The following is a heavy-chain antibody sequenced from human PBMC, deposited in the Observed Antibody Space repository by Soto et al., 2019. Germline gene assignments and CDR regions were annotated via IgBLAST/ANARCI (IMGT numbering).Heavy chain of an antibody. Sequence: QVQLVQSGAEVKKPGASVKVSCKASGYTFTSYYMHWVRQAPGQGLEWMGIINPSGGSTSYAQKCQGRVTMTRDTSTSTVYMELSSLRSEDTAVYYCARGMAAAGTLGLWFDPWGQGTLVTVSS. CDR1: GYTFTSYY. J-gene: IGHJ5*02. CDR3: ARGMAAAGTLGLWFDP. CDR2: INPSGGST. D-gene: IGHD6-13*01. V-gene: IGHV1-46*01.